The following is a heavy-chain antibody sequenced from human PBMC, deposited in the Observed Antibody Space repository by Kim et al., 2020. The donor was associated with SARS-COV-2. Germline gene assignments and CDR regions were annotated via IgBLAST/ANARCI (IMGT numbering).Heavy chain of an antibody. J-gene: IGHJ5*02. CDR3: AKDQGGSWHSYDWFDP. Sequence: DSGRGRFTISRDNSKNTLYLEMSSLRPEDTAVYYCAKDQGGSWHSYDWFDPWGQGTLVTVPS. D-gene: IGHD3-16*01. V-gene: IGHV3-30*02.